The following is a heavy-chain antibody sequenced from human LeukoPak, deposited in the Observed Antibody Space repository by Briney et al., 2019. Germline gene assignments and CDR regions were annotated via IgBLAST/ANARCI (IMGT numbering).Heavy chain of an antibody. D-gene: IGHD3/OR15-3a*01. Sequence: PGGSLRLSCAASGFTFSNYWMNWVRQAPGKGLEWVANIKRDGSEKYYVDSVKGRFTISRDNAKNSLYLQMNSLRAEDTAVYYCARDLGRTFDYWGQGTLVTVSS. V-gene: IGHV3-7*01. CDR2: IKRDGSEK. J-gene: IGHJ4*02. CDR1: GFTFSNYW. CDR3: ARDLGRTFDY.